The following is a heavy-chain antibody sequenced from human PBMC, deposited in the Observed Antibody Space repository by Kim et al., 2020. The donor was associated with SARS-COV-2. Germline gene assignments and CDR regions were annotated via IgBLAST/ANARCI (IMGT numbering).Heavy chain of an antibody. D-gene: IGHD3-9*01. CDR1: GYTFTSYG. J-gene: IGHJ4*02. Sequence: ASVKVSCKASGYTFTSYGIHWVRQAPGQRLQWMGWINAGNGNTKNSQKFQGRVTVTRDTSVSTAYMELSSLRSEDTAVYYCARARSYDILTGYWGFDYWGQGTLVTVSS. V-gene: IGHV1-3*01. CDR3: ARARSYDILTGYWGFDY. CDR2: INAGNGNT.